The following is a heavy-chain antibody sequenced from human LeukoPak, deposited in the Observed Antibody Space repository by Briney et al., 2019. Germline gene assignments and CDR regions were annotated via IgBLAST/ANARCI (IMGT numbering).Heavy chain of an antibody. CDR3: AIAARPGYYYYYYMDV. CDR2: IIPIFGTT. D-gene: IGHD6-6*01. CDR1: GGTFSSYA. V-gene: IGHV1-69*06. Sequence: AAPVTVSCKASGGTFSSYAISWVRQAPGQGLEWMGGIIPIFGTTNYAQKFQGRVTITADKSTSTAYMELSSLRSEDTAVYYCAIAARPGYYYYYYMDVWGKGTTVTVSS. J-gene: IGHJ6*03.